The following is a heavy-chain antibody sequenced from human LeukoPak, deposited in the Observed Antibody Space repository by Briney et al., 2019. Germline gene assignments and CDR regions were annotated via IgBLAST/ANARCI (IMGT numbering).Heavy chain of an antibody. CDR3: ARLGDDTYYDFWSGYGGYFDH. CDR2: IYYSGST. CDR1: GGSISSSSYY. V-gene: IGHV4-39*01. J-gene: IGHJ4*02. D-gene: IGHD3-3*01. Sequence: PSGTLSLTCTVSGGSISSSSYYWGWIRQPPGKGLEWIGSIYYSGSTYYNPSLKSRVTISVDTSKNQFSLKLSSVTAADTAVYYCARLGDDTYYDFWSGYGGYFDHWGQGTLVTVSS.